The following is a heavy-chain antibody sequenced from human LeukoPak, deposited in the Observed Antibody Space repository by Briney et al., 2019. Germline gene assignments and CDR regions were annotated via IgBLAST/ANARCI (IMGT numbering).Heavy chain of an antibody. CDR3: ARWENIIVNALDI. CDR2: INPHSGGT. J-gene: IGHJ3*02. V-gene: IGHV1-2*02. D-gene: IGHD1-26*01. Sequence: GASVKVSCKASGYTFTGYYMNWVRQAPGQGLEWMGWINPHSGGTYYAPKFQGRVTMTRDTSINSAYMEVGSLRFDDTAVFYCARWENIIVNALDIWGQGTVVTVSS. CDR1: GYTFTGYY.